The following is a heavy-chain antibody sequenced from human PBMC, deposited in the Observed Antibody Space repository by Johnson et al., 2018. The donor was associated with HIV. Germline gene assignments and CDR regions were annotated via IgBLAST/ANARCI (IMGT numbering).Heavy chain of an antibody. V-gene: IGHV3-30-3*01. Sequence: QVQLVESGGGLVQPGRSLRLSCAASGFTFSSYAMHWVRQAPGKGLEWVAVISYDGSNKYYADSVKGRFTISRDNSKNTVYLQMNSLRAEDTAVYYCAKFGCSGGSCYSVMADAYDIWGQGTMVTVSS. CDR3: AKFGCSGGSCYSVMADAYDI. CDR2: ISYDGSNK. D-gene: IGHD2-15*01. J-gene: IGHJ3*02. CDR1: GFTFSSYA.